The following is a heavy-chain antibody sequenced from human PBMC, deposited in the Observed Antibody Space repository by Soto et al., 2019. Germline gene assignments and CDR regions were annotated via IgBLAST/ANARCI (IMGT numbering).Heavy chain of an antibody. Sequence: QVQLVQSGAEVEKPGASVKVSFKASGYTFTSYGISWVRQAPGQGLEWMGWISAYNGNTNYAQKLQGRVTMTTDTSTSTAYMELRSLRSDDTAVYYCARDSAAAGTTRGGDYWGQGTLVTVSS. CDR1: GYTFTSYG. CDR3: ARDSAAAGTTRGGDY. D-gene: IGHD6-13*01. J-gene: IGHJ4*02. CDR2: ISAYNGNT. V-gene: IGHV1-18*01.